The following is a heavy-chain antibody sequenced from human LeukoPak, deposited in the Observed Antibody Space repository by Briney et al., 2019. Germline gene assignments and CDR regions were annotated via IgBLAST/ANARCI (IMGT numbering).Heavy chain of an antibody. CDR3: ARHPDIAVVSWWLDP. D-gene: IGHD2-2*01. V-gene: IGHV4-59*08. J-gene: IGHJ5*02. CDR1: GGSISSYY. Sequence: SETLSLTCTVSGGSISSYYWSWIRQPPGKGLEWIGYMYYSGSTNYNPSLKSRVTISVDTSENQFSLKLRSVTAADTAVYYCARHPDIAVVSWWLDPWGQGTLVTVSS. CDR2: MYYSGST.